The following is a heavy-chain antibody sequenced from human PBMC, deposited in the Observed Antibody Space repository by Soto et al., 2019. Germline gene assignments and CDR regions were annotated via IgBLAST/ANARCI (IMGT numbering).Heavy chain of an antibody. V-gene: IGHV4-39*01. Sequence: SETLSLTCTVSGGSISSSSYYWVWIRQHPGKGLECIGSIYYSGSTYYNPSLKSRVTISVDTSKNQFSLKLSSVTAADTAVYYCARLGITMVRGVIIPEDYGMDVWGQGTTVTVSS. D-gene: IGHD3-10*01. CDR2: IYYSGST. CDR1: GGSISSSSYY. CDR3: ARLGITMVRGVIIPEDYGMDV. J-gene: IGHJ6*02.